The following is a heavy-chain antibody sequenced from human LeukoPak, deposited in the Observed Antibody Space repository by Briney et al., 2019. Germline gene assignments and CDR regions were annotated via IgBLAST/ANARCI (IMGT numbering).Heavy chain of an antibody. Sequence: GGSLRLSCAASGFAFSTYEVNWVRQAPGKGLEWVSYISSSGSTIYYADSVKGRFTISRDNTKNSLYLQMNSLRAEDTAVYYCARVGCSGGSCRYGNYFDYWDQGTLVTVSS. CDR3: ARVGCSGGSCRYGNYFDY. CDR2: ISSSGSTI. J-gene: IGHJ4*02. D-gene: IGHD2-15*01. CDR1: GFAFSTYE. V-gene: IGHV3-48*03.